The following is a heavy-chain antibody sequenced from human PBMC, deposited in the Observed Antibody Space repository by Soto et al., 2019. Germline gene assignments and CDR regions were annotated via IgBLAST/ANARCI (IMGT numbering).Heavy chain of an antibody. CDR3: ARDSSAVGYGMDV. CDR2: ISSSSSYI. D-gene: IGHD6-19*01. Sequence: GGSLRLSCAASGFTFSSYSMNWVRQAPGKGLEWVSSISSSSSYIYYADSVKGRLTTSRDNAKNSLYLQMNSLRAEDTAVYYCARDSSAVGYGMDVWGQGTTVTVSS. J-gene: IGHJ6*02. CDR1: GFTFSSYS. V-gene: IGHV3-21*01.